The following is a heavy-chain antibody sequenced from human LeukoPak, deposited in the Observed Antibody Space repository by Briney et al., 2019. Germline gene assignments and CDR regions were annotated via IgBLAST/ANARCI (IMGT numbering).Heavy chain of an antibody. D-gene: IGHD6-6*01. CDR1: GYTFTGYY. CDR2: INPNSGGT. V-gene: IGHV1-2*02. J-gene: IGHJ4*02. Sequence: AASVKVSCKASGYTFTGYYMHWVRQAPGQGLEWMGWINPNSGGTNYAQKFQGRVTMTRDTSISTAYMELSRLRSDDTAVYYCARAWARYSSSSGGVCGYWGQGTLVTVSS. CDR3: ARAWARYSSSSGGVCGY.